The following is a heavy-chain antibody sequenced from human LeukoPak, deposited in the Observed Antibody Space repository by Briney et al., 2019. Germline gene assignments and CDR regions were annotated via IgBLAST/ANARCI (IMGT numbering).Heavy chain of an antibody. CDR1: GGSISSYY. J-gene: IGHJ5*02. V-gene: IGHV4-59*01. CDR2: IYYSGST. CDR3: ARVRDTMVRGVISPWFDP. D-gene: IGHD3-10*01. Sequence: PSETLSLTCTVSGGSISSYYWSWIRQPPGKGLEWTGYIYYSGSTNYNPSLKSRVTISVDTSKNQFSLKLSSVTAADTAVYYCARVRDTMVRGVISPWFDPWGQGTLVTVSS.